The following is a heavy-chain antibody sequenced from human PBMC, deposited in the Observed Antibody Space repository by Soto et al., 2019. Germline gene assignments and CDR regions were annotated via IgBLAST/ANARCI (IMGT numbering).Heavy chain of an antibody. CDR3: ARDDEGGSDCDLGD. CDR1: GFTFSRYT. J-gene: IGHJ4*02. CDR2: ISDDGNNK. D-gene: IGHD3-10*01. Sequence: QVQLVESGGGVVQPGRSLRLSCAASGFTFSRYTMHWVRQAPGMGLEWMAFISDDGNNKYYADSVKGQFTISRDNSKNTLYLQMNSLRHEDTAVYYCARDDEGGSDCDLGDWGQGTLVTVSS. V-gene: IGHV3-30-3*01.